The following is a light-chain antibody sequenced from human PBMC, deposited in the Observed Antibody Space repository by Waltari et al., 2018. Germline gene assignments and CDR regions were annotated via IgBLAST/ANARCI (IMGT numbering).Light chain of an antibody. V-gene: IGLV1-47*01. Sequence: QSVLTQPPSMSGTHGQRVTISCSGSNFNIGSNYVYWYQQFPGMAPQLLIYRNTDRPSGVPDRFSASKAGASASLAISGLRSEDEADYHCAAWDDSLSGRVFGGGTKLTV. J-gene: IGLJ2*01. CDR3: AAWDDSLSGRV. CDR2: RNT. CDR1: NFNIGSNY.